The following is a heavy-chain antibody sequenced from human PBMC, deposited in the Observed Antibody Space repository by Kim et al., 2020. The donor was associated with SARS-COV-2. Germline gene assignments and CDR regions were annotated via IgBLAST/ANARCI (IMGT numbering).Heavy chain of an antibody. J-gene: IGHJ6*02. CDR2: ISSSSSYI. Sequence: GGSLRLSCAASGFTFSSYSMNWVRQAPGKGLEWVSSISSSSSYIYYADSVKGRFTISRDNAKNSLYLQMNSLRAEDTAVYYCARVACSGGSCYSWVSRKDYYYGMDVWGQGTTVTVSS. CDR3: ARVACSGGSCYSWVSRKDYYYGMDV. CDR1: GFTFSSYS. V-gene: IGHV3-21*01. D-gene: IGHD2-15*01.